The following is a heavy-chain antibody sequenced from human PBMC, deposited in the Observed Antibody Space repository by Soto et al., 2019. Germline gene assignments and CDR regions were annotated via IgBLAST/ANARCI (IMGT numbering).Heavy chain of an antibody. D-gene: IGHD2-21*02. V-gene: IGHV1-46*03. Sequence: QVQLVQSGAEVKKPGASVKVSCKASGYTFTSYYMHWVRQAPGQGLEWMGIINPSGGSTSYAQKFKGRVTMTRDTSTSTVYMELSSLRSEDTAVYYCARGGAYCGGDCYSWGYWGQGTLVTVSS. J-gene: IGHJ4*02. CDR1: GYTFTSYY. CDR3: ARGGAYCGGDCYSWGY. CDR2: INPSGGST.